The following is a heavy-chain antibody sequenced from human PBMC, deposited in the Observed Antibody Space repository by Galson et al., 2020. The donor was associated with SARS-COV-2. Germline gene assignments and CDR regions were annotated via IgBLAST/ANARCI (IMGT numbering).Heavy chain of an antibody. D-gene: IGHD4-17*01. CDR2: IDWDEGK. Sequence: SGPTLVKPTETLTLTCAFSGFSLSTSAMCVSWFRQPPGKALEWLARIDWDEGKFYTTSLRTRLTISTDPSKHQVVLRMTNMDPVDPATYFCARSPYGVPDYWGQGTLVTVSS. V-gene: IGHV2-70*17. CDR3: ARSPYGVPDY. J-gene: IGHJ4*02. CDR1: GFSLSTSAMC.